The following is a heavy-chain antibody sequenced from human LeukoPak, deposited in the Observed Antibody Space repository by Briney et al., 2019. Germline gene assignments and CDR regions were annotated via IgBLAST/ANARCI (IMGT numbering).Heavy chain of an antibody. CDR3: ARLVITFGGVIVRDAFDI. V-gene: IGHV4-39*01. Sequence: SETLSLTCTVSGGSISSSSYYWGWIRQSPGKGLEWIGSIYYSGSTYYNPSLKSRVTISVDTSKNQFSLKLSSVTAADTAVYYCARLVITFGGVIVRDAFDIWGQGTMVTVSS. J-gene: IGHJ3*02. D-gene: IGHD3-16*02. CDR2: IYYSGST. CDR1: GGSISSSSYY.